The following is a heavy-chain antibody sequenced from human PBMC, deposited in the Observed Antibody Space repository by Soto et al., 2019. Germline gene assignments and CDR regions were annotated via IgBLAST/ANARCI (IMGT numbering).Heavy chain of an antibody. D-gene: IGHD3-10*01. V-gene: IGHV1-18*01. CDR3: ARDHTYFAYSGSGSPLPFDF. J-gene: IGHJ4*02. CDR1: GYTFTSYG. CDR2: ISAYNGNT. Sequence: QVQLVQSGAEVKKPGASVKVSCKASGYTFTSYGISWVRQAPGQGLEWMGWISAYNGNTNYAQKHQGRVTMPTDTSTSTAYMELRSLRSDDTAVYYCARDHTYFAYSGSGSPLPFDFWGQGTMVTVSS.